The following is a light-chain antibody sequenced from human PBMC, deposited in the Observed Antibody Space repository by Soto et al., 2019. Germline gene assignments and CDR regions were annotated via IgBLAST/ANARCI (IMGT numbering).Light chain of an antibody. V-gene: IGKV3-20*01. Sequence: EILLTQSPGTLSLSPGERATLSCRASQTLSSNYLAWYQQKPGQAPRLLIYRASSRASGIPDRFSGSGSGTDFTLTISRLELEDFPVYYCQQYGSSLFAFGPGTKVDIK. CDR2: RAS. CDR1: QTLSSNY. CDR3: QQYGSSLFA. J-gene: IGKJ3*01.